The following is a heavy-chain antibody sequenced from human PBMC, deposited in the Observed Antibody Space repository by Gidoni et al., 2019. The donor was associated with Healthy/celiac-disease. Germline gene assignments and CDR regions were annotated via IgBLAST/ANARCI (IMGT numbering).Heavy chain of an antibody. CDR2: IIPIFGTA. CDR3: AMGVGYCSSTSCYGYYYYYMDV. V-gene: IGHV1-69*01. J-gene: IGHJ6*03. D-gene: IGHD2-2*01. Sequence: QVQLVQSGAEVKKPGSSVKVYCKASGGTFSSYAISWVRQAPGQGLEWMGGIIPIFGTANYAQKFQGRVTITADESTSTAYMELSSLRSEDTAVYYCAMGVGYCSSTSCYGYYYYYMDVWGKGTTVTVSS. CDR1: GGTFSSYA.